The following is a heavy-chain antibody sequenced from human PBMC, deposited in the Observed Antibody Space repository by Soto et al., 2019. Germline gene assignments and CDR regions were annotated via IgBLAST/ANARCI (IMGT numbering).Heavy chain of an antibody. CDR3: ARSPGYGDWYYYYGMDV. Sequence: SQTLSLTCAISGDSVSSNSAAWNWIRQSPSRGLGWLGRTYYRSKWYNDYAVSVKSRITINPDTSKNQFSLQLNSVTPEDTAVYYCARSPGYGDWYYYYGMDVWGQGTTVTVSS. V-gene: IGHV6-1*01. D-gene: IGHD4-17*01. CDR2: TYYRSKWYN. CDR1: GDSVSSNSAA. J-gene: IGHJ6*02.